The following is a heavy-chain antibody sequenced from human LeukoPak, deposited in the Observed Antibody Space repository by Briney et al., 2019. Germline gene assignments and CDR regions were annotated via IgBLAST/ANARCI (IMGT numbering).Heavy chain of an antibody. CDR3: ANLRYYDFWSGYALDV. CDR1: GFTFDDYA. D-gene: IGHD3-3*01. V-gene: IGHV3-43*02. J-gene: IGHJ6*04. CDR2: ISGDGGST. Sequence: PGGSLRLSCAASGFTFDDYAMQWVRQAPGKGLEWVSLISGDGGSTYYADSVKGRFTISRDNSKNSLYLQMNSLRTEDTALYYCANLRYYDFWSGYALDVWGKGTTVTVSS.